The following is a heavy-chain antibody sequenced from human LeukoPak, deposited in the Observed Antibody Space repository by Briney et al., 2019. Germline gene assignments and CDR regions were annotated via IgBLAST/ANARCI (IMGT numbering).Heavy chain of an antibody. CDR1: GGSFSGYY. V-gene: IGHV4-34*01. CDR3: ARGGIAAAGNPEALNYYFDY. CDR2: INHSGST. Sequence: SETLSLTCAVYGGSFSGYYWSWIRQPPGKGLEWIGEINHSGSTNYNPSLKSRVTISVDTSKNQFSLKLSSVTAADTAVYYCARGGIAAAGNPEALNYYFDYWGQGTLVTVSS. D-gene: IGHD6-13*01. J-gene: IGHJ4*02.